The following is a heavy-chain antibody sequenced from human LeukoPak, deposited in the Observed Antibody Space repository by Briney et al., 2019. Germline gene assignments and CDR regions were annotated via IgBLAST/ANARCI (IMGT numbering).Heavy chain of an antibody. D-gene: IGHD3-22*01. V-gene: IGHV3-53*05. CDR2: IYSGGST. J-gene: IGHJ4*02. CDR1: GFTVRSNY. CDR3: AKDTFTGVVIPTRGIPAGGAADY. Sequence: PGGSLRLSCAASGFTVRSNYMSWVRQAPGKGLEWVSVIYSGGSTFDADSVKGRFTISRDNSKNTLYLQMNSLRAEDTAVYYCAKDTFTGVVIPTRGIPAGGAADYWGQGTLVTVSS.